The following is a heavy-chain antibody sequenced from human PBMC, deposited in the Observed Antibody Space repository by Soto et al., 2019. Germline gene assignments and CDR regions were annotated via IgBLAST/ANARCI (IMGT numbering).Heavy chain of an antibody. Sequence: LRLSCAASGFTFSSYSMNWVRQALGKGLEWVSSISSSSSYIYYADSVKGRFTISRDNAKNSLYLQMNSLRAEDTAVYYCASYCGGDCYSAVYWGQGTLVTVSS. CDR2: ISSSSSYI. J-gene: IGHJ4*02. V-gene: IGHV3-21*01. D-gene: IGHD2-21*02. CDR3: ASYCGGDCYSAVY. CDR1: GFTFSSYS.